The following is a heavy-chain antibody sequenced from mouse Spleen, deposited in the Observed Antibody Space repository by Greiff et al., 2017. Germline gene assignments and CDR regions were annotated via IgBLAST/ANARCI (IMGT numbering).Heavy chain of an antibody. J-gene: IGHJ3*01. CDR1: GYTFTSYW. V-gene: IGHV1-52*01. Sequence: QVQLKQPGAELVRPGSSVKLSCKASGYTFTSYWMHWVKQRPIQGLEWIGNIDPSDSETHYNQKFKDKATLTVDKSSSTAYMQLSSLTSEDSAVYYCARGGYDEGIAYWGQGTLVTVSA. CDR3: ARGGYDEGIAY. CDR2: IDPSDSET. D-gene: IGHD2-3*01.